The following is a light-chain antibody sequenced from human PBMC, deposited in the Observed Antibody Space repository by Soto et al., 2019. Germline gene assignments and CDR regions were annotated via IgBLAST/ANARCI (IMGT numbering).Light chain of an antibody. CDR1: SSNIGSNT. Sequence: QSVLTQPPSASGTPGQRVTISCSGSSSNIGSNTVNWYQQLPGTAPKLLMYSNNQRPSGVPDRFSGSKSGTSASLAISGLQSEDEADYYCAAWDESLNGVVFGGGTKLTVL. CDR2: SNN. CDR3: AAWDESLNGVV. V-gene: IGLV1-44*01. J-gene: IGLJ2*01.